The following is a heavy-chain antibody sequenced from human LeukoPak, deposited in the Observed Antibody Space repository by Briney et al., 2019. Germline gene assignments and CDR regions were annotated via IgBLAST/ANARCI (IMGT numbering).Heavy chain of an antibody. J-gene: IGHJ4*02. CDR3: ARFGYVAAVDW. Sequence: QPGGSLRLSFAVSGFSFSAYWMTWVRQAPGTGLEWVADINPAGTETYYVDPVKGRFTISRDNARNLPYLQMNRRRAEDTAVYCCARFGYVAAVDWSGQRALVTVSS. CDR1: GFSFSAYW. CDR2: INPAGTET. D-gene: IGHD2-15*01. V-gene: IGHV3-7*01.